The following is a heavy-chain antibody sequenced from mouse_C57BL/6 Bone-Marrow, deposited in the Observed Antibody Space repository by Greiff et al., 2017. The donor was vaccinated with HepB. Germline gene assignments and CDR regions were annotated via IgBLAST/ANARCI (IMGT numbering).Heavy chain of an antibody. V-gene: IGHV1-62-2*01. CDR2: FYPGSGSI. CDR3: ARHERPTNWDVGMDY. J-gene: IGHJ4*01. D-gene: IGHD4-1*01. Sequence: VKVVESGAELVKPGASVKLSCKASGYTFTEYTIHWVKQRSGQGLEWIGWFYPGSGSIKYNEKFKDKATLTADKSSSTVYMELSRLTSEDSAVYFCARHERPTNWDVGMDYWGQGTSVTVSS. CDR1: GYTFTEYT.